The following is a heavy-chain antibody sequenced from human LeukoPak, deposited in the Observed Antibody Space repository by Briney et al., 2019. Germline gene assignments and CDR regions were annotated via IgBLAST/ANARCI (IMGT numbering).Heavy chain of an antibody. J-gene: IGHJ4*02. CDR3: AITTDDYGFDY. V-gene: IGHV5-51*01. CDR2: IYPGDSDT. D-gene: IGHD4-17*01. CDR1: GYSFASYW. Sequence: GDSLKISCKGSGYSFASYWIGWVRQMPGKGLEWMGIIYPGDSDTRYSPSFQGQVTISADKSISTAYLQWSSLKASDTAMYYCAITTDDYGFDYWGQGTLVTVSS.